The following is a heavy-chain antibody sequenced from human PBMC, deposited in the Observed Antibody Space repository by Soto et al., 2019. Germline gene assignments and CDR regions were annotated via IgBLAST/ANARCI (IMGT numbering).Heavy chain of an antibody. Sequence: SETLSLTCTVSGGSISGYYWSWIRQPPGKGLEWIGEIYHSGSTNYNPSLKSRVTVSVDTSKNQFSLKLSSVTAADTAVYYCAREYGGNCDQRFDHWGQGTLVTVSS. V-gene: IGHV4-59*01. J-gene: IGHJ4*02. CDR1: GGSISGYY. CDR2: IYHSGST. CDR3: AREYGGNCDQRFDH. D-gene: IGHD2-15*01.